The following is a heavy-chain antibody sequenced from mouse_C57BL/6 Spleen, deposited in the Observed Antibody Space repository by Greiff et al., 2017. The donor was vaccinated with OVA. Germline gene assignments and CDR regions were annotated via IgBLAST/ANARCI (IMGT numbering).Heavy chain of an antibody. V-gene: IGHV1-69*01. CDR3: AKSSSGYPYYAVDY. Sequence: VQLQQPGAELVMPGASVKLSCKASGYTFTSYWMHWVKQRPGQGLEWIGVIDPSDSYPNYNQKFKGKSTLTVDKSSSTAYMQLSSLTSDDSAVEYCAKSSSGYPYYAVDYWGQGTSVTVSS. CDR1: GYTFTSYW. CDR2: IDPSDSYP. J-gene: IGHJ4*01. D-gene: IGHD3-2*02.